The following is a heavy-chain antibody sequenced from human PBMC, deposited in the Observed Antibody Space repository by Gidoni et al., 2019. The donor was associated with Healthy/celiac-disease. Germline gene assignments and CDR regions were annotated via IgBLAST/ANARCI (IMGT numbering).Heavy chain of an antibody. CDR1: GFTFSSYG. CDR3: AKGGYGDYSTGKQFDY. Sequence: QVQLVESGGGVVQPGRSLRLSCAASGFTFSSYGMHWVRQAPGKGLEWVAVISYDGSNKYYADSVKGRFTISRDNSKNTLYLQMNSLRAEDTAVYYCAKGGYGDYSTGKQFDYWGQGTLVTVS. D-gene: IGHD4-17*01. V-gene: IGHV3-30*18. CDR2: ISYDGSNK. J-gene: IGHJ4*02.